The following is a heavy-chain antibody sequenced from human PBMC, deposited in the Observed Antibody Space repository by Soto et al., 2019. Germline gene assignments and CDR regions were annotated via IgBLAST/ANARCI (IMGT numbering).Heavy chain of an antibody. CDR2: ISNDGTIT. CDR1: GLTFSNYW. V-gene: IGHV3-74*01. CDR3: ASAVDYDFWSGTTHYGMDV. J-gene: IGHJ6*02. Sequence: GGSLRLSCAASGLTFSNYWMHWVRQAPGQGLVWVSRISNDGTITDYADSVKGRFTVSRDNAKNTQSLQMDSLRSEDTAVYFCASAVDYDFWSGTTHYGMDVWGQGTTVTVSS. D-gene: IGHD3-3*01.